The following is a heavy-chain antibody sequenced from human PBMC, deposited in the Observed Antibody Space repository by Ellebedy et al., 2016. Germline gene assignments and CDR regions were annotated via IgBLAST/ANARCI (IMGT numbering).Heavy chain of an antibody. CDR3: VTRHNGAFDF. D-gene: IGHD2-8*01. J-gene: IGHJ3*01. CDR2: IYGGGTS. V-gene: IGHV3-53*01. CDR1: GFSVSSND. Sequence: GGSLRLXXAASGFSVSSNDMSWVRQAPGKGLELVSLIYGGGTSYYADSVKGRFTISRDNSKKTLYLQMSGLGAEDTAVYYCVTRHNGAFDFWGQGTKVTVSS.